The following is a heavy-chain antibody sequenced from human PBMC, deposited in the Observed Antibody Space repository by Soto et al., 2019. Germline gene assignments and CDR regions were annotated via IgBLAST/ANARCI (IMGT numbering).Heavy chain of an antibody. D-gene: IGHD2-8*01. CDR3: AREYCTNGVCYPGFDP. Sequence: QVQLQESGPGLVKPSETLPLSCTVSGGSVSSGSYYWSWIRQPPGKGLEWIGYIYSRGSTNYNPSLKSRVTISVDTSKNQFSLKLSSVTAADTAVYYCAREYCTNGVCYPGFDPWGQGTLVTVSS. CDR1: GGSVSSGSYY. J-gene: IGHJ5*02. CDR2: IYSRGST. V-gene: IGHV4-61*01.